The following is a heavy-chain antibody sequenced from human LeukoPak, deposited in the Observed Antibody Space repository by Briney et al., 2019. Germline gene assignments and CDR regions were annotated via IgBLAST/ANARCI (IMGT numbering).Heavy chain of an antibody. J-gene: IGHJ5*02. Sequence: ASVKVSCKASGGTFSSYAISWVRQAPGQGLEWMGGVIPIFGTANYAQKFQGRITITADESTSTAYMELSRLSSEDTAVYYCAREGRAYDYVWGSYRFAWNWFDPWGQGTLVTVSS. CDR3: AREGRAYDYVWGSYRFAWNWFDP. CDR1: GGTFSSYA. V-gene: IGHV1-69*13. CDR2: VIPIFGTA. D-gene: IGHD3-16*02.